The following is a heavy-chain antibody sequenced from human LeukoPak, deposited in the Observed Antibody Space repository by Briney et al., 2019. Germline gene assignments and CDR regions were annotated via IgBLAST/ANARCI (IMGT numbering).Heavy chain of an antibody. Sequence: GGSLRLSCAASGFTFSSYWMSWVRQAPGKGLEWVANIKQDGSEKYYVDSVKGRFTISRDNAKNSLYLQMNSLRAEDTAVYYCAGIHYSDAFDIWGQGTMVTVSS. CDR3: AGIHYSDAFDI. CDR2: IKQDGSEK. J-gene: IGHJ3*02. V-gene: IGHV3-7*01. CDR1: GFTFSSYW. D-gene: IGHD2-21*01.